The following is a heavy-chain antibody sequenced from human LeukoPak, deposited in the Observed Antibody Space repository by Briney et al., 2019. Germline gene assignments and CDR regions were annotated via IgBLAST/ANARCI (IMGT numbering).Heavy chain of an antibody. Sequence: GGSLRLSCAASGFTFSSYWMSWVRQAPGKGLEWVANIKQDGSEKYYVDSVKGRFTISRDNAKNSLYLQMNSLRAEDTAVYYCGKLLWFGEAVDYWGQGTLVTVSS. CDR2: IKQDGSEK. V-gene: IGHV3-7*01. J-gene: IGHJ4*02. D-gene: IGHD3-10*01. CDR3: GKLLWFGEAVDY. CDR1: GFTFSSYW.